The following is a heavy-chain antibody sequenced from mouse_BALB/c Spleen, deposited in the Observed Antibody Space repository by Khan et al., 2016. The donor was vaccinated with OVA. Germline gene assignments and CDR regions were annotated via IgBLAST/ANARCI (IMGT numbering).Heavy chain of an antibody. D-gene: IGHD1-1*01. Sequence: VQLKQSGPELVRPGASVKISCKASGYSFTGYFMNWVMQSHGKGLEWIGRINPHIGETFYNQRFKDKATLTVDESSSTAHMELRSLASEDSAVYYCTRIYRSVFDYWGQGTTLTVSS. CDR2: INPHIGET. CDR3: TRIYRSVFDY. CDR1: GYSFTGYF. J-gene: IGHJ2*01. V-gene: IGHV1-20*02.